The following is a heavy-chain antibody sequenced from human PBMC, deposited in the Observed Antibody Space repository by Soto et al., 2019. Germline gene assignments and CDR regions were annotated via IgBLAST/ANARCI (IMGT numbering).Heavy chain of an antibody. CDR1: GGSLSSYY. Sequence: SETLSLTCPVSGGSLSSYYWSWIRQPPGKGLEWIGYIYYSGSTNYNPSLKSRVTISVDTSKNQFSLKLSSVTAADTAVYYCARLPAVAAAADYWGQGTLVTVSS. J-gene: IGHJ4*02. D-gene: IGHD6-13*01. V-gene: IGHV4-59*01. CDR3: ARLPAVAAAADY. CDR2: IYYSGST.